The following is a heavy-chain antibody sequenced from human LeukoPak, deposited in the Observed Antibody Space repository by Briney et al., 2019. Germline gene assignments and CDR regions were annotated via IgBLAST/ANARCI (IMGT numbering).Heavy chain of an antibody. J-gene: IGHJ5*02. CDR1: GGSISSHY. V-gene: IGHV4-59*11. D-gene: IGHD5-12*01. Sequence: ASETLSLTCTVSGGSISSHYWSWIRQPPGKGLEWIGYIYYSGSTNYNPSLKSRVTISVDTSKNQFSLKLSSVTAADTAVYCCARAPDGESYDVEIVWFDPWGQGTLVTVSS. CDR2: IYYSGST. CDR3: ARAPDGESYDVEIVWFDP.